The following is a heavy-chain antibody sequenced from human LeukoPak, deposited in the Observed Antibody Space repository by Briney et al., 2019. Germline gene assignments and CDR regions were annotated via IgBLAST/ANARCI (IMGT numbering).Heavy chain of an antibody. CDR1: GGTFSSYA. CDR2: IIPIFGTA. J-gene: IGHJ1*01. V-gene: IGHV1-69*13. CDR3: ARDRDSKYFQY. D-gene: IGHD2/OR15-2a*01. Sequence: GASVKVSCKASGGTFSSYAISWVRQAPGQGLEWMGGIIPIFGTANYAQKFQGRVTITADESTSTAYMELRSLRSDDTAVYYCARDRDSKYFQYWGQGTLVTVSS.